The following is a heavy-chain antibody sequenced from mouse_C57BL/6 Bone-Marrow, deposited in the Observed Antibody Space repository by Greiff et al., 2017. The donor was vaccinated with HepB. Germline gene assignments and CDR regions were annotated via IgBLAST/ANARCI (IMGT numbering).Heavy chain of an antibody. CDR3: ASYDGYPL. CDR2: ISSGSSTI. CDR1: GFTFSDYG. J-gene: IGHJ2*01. V-gene: IGHV5-17*01. D-gene: IGHD2-3*01. Sequence: EVQLQESGGGLVKPGGSLKLSCAASGFTFSDYGMHWVRQAPEKGLEWVAYISSGSSTIYYADTVKGRFTISRDNAKNTLFLQMTSLRSEDTAMYYCASYDGYPLGGQGTTLTVSS.